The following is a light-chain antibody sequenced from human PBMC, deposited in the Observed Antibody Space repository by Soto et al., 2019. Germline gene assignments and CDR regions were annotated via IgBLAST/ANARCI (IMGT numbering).Light chain of an antibody. CDR1: QSLLHSNGYNY. Sequence: DIVMTQSPLSLPVTPGEPASISCRSSQSLLHSNGYNYLDWYLQKPGQSPQLLIYLGSNRASGVPDRFSGSGSGTDFTLKISRVEAEDVRVYYCMQPLQSWTFGQGTKVEI. CDR3: MQPLQSWT. CDR2: LGS. J-gene: IGKJ1*01. V-gene: IGKV2-28*01.